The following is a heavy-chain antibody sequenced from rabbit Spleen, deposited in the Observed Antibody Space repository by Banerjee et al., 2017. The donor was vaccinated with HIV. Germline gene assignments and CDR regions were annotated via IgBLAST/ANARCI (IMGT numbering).Heavy chain of an antibody. V-gene: IGHV1S47*01. CDR1: GFDFSGYG. CDR2: IDPVFGVT. Sequence: QEQVVESGGGLVQPGGSLKLSCKASGFDFSGYGVSWVRQVPGKGLEWIGYIDPVFGVTYYATWVNGRFTISRDNARNTLFLQLNSLTAADTATYFCARDHVVGSGYSSYGMDLWAKAPWSPS. J-gene: IGHJ6*01. CDR3: ARDHVVGSGYSSYGMDL. D-gene: IGHD1-1*01.